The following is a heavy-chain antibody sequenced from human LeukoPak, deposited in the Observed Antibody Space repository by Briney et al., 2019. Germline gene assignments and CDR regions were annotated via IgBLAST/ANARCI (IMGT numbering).Heavy chain of an antibody. J-gene: IGHJ4*02. V-gene: IGHV4-38-2*01. Sequence: GSLRLSCAASGFTFSTYWMTWIRQPPGKGLEWIGSIYHSGSTYYNPSLKSRVTISVDTSKNQFSLKLSSVAAADTAVYYCARYAYSSGYYYLDYWGQGTLVTVSS. CDR1: GFTFSTYW. D-gene: IGHD3-22*01. CDR3: ARYAYSSGYYYLDY. CDR2: IYHSGST.